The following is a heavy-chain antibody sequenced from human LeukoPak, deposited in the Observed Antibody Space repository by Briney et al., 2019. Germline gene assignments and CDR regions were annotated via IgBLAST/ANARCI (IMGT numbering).Heavy chain of an antibody. CDR3: AKESGRVPAAPNWFDP. CDR2: ISYDGSNK. Sequence: GRSLRLSCAASGFTFSSYAMPWVRQAPGKGLEWVAVISYDGSNKYYADSVKGRFTISRDNSKNTLYLQMNSLRAEDTAVYYCAKESGRVPAAPNWFDPWGQGTLVTVSS. CDR1: GFTFSSYA. D-gene: IGHD2-2*01. V-gene: IGHV3-30-3*01. J-gene: IGHJ5*02.